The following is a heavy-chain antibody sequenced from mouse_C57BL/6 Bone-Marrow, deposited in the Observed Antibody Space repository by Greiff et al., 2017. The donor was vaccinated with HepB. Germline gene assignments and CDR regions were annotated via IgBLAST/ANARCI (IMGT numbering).Heavy chain of an antibody. CDR1: GFSLTSYG. V-gene: IGHV2-5*01. CDR2: IWRGGST. Sequence: VKLVESGPGLVQPSQSLSITCTVSGFSLTSYGVHWVRQSPGKGLEWLGVIWRGGSTDYNAAFMSRLSITKDNSKSQVFFKMNSLQADDTAIYYCAKNPYDGYYFYAMDYWGQGTSVTVSS. D-gene: IGHD2-3*01. J-gene: IGHJ4*01. CDR3: AKNPYDGYYFYAMDY.